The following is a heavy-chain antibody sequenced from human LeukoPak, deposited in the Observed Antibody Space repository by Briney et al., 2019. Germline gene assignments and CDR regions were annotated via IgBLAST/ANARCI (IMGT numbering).Heavy chain of an antibody. D-gene: IGHD3-3*01. J-gene: IGHJ4*02. Sequence: SETLSLTCTVSGYSISSGYYWGWIRQPPGKGLEWIGSIYHSGSTYYNPSLKSRVTITVDTSKNQFSLKLSSVTAADTAVYYCARTYYDFWSGPGGSYYFDYWGQGTLVTVSS. V-gene: IGHV4-38-2*02. CDR3: ARTYYDFWSGPGGSYYFDY. CDR2: IYHSGST. CDR1: GYSISSGYY.